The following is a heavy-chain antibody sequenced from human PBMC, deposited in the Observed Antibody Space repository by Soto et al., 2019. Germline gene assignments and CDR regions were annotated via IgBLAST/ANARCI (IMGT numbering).Heavy chain of an antibody. CDR1: GGSFSTYG. J-gene: IGHJ4*02. CDR3: ARDSVPYYGGNSLSLDH. V-gene: IGHV1-69*13. D-gene: IGHD4-17*01. CDR2: IIPKFGTT. Sequence: QVQLVQSGAEVKKPGSSVKVSCKASGGSFSTYGINWVRLAPGQGLEWMGGIIPKFGTTNYAQKFQGRVTITADEPTNTAYMEQNHLRSEDTAVYFCARDSVPYYGGNSLSLDHWGQGTLVTVSS.